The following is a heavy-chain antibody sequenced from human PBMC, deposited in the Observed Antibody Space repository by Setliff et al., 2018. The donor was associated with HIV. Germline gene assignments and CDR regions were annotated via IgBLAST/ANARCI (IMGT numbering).Heavy chain of an antibody. V-gene: IGHV3-7*03. CDR1: GFTFSNYW. D-gene: IGHD1-7*01. CDR2: IKQDGSER. CDR3: ARRETTIVNGFDP. Sequence: PGGSLRLSCAASGFTFSNYWMSWVRQAPGKGLEWVANIKQDGSERYYVDSVKGRFTISRDNAKKSLYLQMNNLRAEDTAVYYCARRETTIVNGFDPWGQGTLVTSPQ. J-gene: IGHJ5*02.